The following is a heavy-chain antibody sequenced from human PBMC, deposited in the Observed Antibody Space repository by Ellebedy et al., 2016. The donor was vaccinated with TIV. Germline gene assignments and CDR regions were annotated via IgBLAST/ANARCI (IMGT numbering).Heavy chain of an antibody. CDR3: ARHMGSSWLN. J-gene: IGHJ4*02. Sequence: SETLSLTXTVSGGSISSSSYYWGWIRQPPGKGLEWIGSIYYSGSTYYNPSLKSRVTISVDTSKNQFSLKLSSVTAADTAVYYCARHMGSSWLNWGQGTLVTVSS. V-gene: IGHV4-39*01. CDR2: IYYSGST. CDR1: GGSISSSSYY. D-gene: IGHD6-13*01.